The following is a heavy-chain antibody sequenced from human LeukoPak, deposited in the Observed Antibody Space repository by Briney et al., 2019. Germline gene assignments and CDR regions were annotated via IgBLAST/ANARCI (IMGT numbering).Heavy chain of an antibody. CDR3: ARDSGFSDYAY. J-gene: IGHJ4*02. V-gene: IGHV3-66*01. CDR1: GFTVSSDY. CDR2: IYSDGST. D-gene: IGHD4-17*01. Sequence: GGPLRLSCVGSGFTVSSDYMSWVRQAPGRGLEWVSIIYSDGSTYYANSVKGRFTISRDSSKNTLYLQMNSLRADDTAIYYCARDSGFSDYAYWGQGTLVTVSS.